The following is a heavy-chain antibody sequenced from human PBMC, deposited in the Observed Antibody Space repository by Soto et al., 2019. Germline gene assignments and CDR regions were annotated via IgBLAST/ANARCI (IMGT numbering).Heavy chain of an antibody. CDR3: ASSRFGEGQNYYYYYMDV. Sequence: GGSLRLSCAASGFTFSSYAMSWVRQAPGKGLEWVSAISGSGGSTYYADSVEGRFTISRDNSKNTLYLQMNSLRAEDTAVYYCASSRFGEGQNYYYYYMDVWGKGTTVTVSS. D-gene: IGHD3-10*01. V-gene: IGHV3-23*01. J-gene: IGHJ6*03. CDR1: GFTFSSYA. CDR2: ISGSGGST.